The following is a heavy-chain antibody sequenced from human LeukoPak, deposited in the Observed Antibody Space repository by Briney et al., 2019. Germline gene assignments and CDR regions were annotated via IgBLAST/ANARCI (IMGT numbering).Heavy chain of an antibody. J-gene: IGHJ6*02. CDR2: ISAYNGNT. CDR3: ARDGYQWLVYYYYYGMDV. D-gene: IGHD6-19*01. V-gene: IGHV1-18*04. CDR1: GYTFTGYY. Sequence: ASVKVSCKASGYTFTGYYMHWVRQAPGQGLEWMGWISAYNGNTNYAQKLQGRVTMTTDTSTSTAYMELRSLRSDDTAVYYCARDGYQWLVYYYYYGMDVWGQGTTVTVSS.